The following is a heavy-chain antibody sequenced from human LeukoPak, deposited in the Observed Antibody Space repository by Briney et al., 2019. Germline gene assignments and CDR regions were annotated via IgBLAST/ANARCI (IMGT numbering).Heavy chain of an antibody. V-gene: IGHV4-4*02. D-gene: IGHD1-26*01. J-gene: IGHJ4*02. Sequence: SETLSLTCGVSGGSISSTNWWSWVRQPPGQGLEWIGEISLTGETNYNPSLNGRVTMSLDESRNQLSLDLTSVTAADTAIYYCSRASGAFRPFGYWGQGTLVIVPP. CDR2: ISLTGET. CDR3: SRASGAFRPFGY. CDR1: GGSISSTNW.